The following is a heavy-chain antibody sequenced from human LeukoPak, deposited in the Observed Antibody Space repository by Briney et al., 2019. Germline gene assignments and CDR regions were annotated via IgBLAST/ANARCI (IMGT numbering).Heavy chain of an antibody. CDR3: AKFEGATIPGWFNDY. V-gene: IGHV3-23*05. D-gene: IGHD6-19*01. CDR1: EFIFSDYA. CDR2: IDKTTYPT. J-gene: IGHJ4*02. Sequence: GGSLRLSCAASEFIFSDYAMGWVRQAPGKGLEWVSTIDKTTYPTFYADSVKGRFTIPRDNSKNTLYLQMNSLRTEDTAVYFCAKFEGATIPGWFNDYWGQGILVTVSS.